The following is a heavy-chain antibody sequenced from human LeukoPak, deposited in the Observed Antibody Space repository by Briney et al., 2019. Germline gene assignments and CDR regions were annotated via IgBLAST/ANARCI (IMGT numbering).Heavy chain of an antibody. D-gene: IGHD2-2*01. CDR1: GFTFSTYW. J-gene: IGHJ6*02. CDR2: IKQDGSKK. Sequence: PGGSLRLSCAASGFTFSTYWMSWVRQGPGKGLEWVANIKQDGSKKYYVDSVKGRFTISRDNAKNSLYLQMNSLRAEDTAVYYCAGPYCSSNSCRSYYGMDVWGQGTTVTVSS. CDR3: AGPYCSSNSCRSYYGMDV. V-gene: IGHV3-7*03.